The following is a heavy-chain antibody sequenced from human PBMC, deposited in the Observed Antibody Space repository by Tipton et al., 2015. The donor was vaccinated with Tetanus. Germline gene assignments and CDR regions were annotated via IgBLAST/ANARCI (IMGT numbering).Heavy chain of an antibody. Sequence: TLSLTCTVSGGSIISYYWSWIRQPAGKGLEWIGRVYSRGSTHYNPPLKSRVTMSLDTSKKQFSLSLTSVTAADTAVYFCARGVWFGPGPRYYFDYWGQGTLVTVSS. CDR3: ARGVWFGPGPRYYFDY. CDR1: GGSIISYY. CDR2: VYSRGST. J-gene: IGHJ4*02. D-gene: IGHD3-10*01. V-gene: IGHV4-4*07.